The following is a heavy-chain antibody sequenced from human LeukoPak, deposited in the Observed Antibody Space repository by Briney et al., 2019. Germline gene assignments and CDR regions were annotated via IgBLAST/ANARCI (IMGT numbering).Heavy chain of an antibody. J-gene: IGHJ5*02. CDR2: INSNSSFI. CDR3: AKDQSGYPSNLFDP. V-gene: IGHV3-21*01. Sequence: GGSLRLSCAASRFTFSRYIMRWVRQAAGKGLEWVSSINSNSSFIYYASSMKGRFTISRDNAKNSLYLQMNSLRAEDTAVYYCAKDQSGYPSNLFDPWGQGTLVTVSS. CDR1: RFTFSRYI. D-gene: IGHD6-25*01.